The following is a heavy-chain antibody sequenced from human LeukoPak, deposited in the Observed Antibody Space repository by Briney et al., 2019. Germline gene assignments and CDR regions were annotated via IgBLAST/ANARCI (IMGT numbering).Heavy chain of an antibody. CDR3: ARDHPSYYYDSSGYYFDY. V-gene: IGHV4-4*07. CDR1: GGSISSYY. D-gene: IGHD3-22*01. J-gene: IGHJ4*02. Sequence: PSETLSLTCTVSGGSISSYYWSWIRQPAGKGLEWIGRIYTSGSSNYNPSLTTRVTMSIDTSKNQFSLTLSSVTAADTAVYYCARDHPSYYYDSSGYYFDYWGQGTLVTVS. CDR2: IYTSGSS.